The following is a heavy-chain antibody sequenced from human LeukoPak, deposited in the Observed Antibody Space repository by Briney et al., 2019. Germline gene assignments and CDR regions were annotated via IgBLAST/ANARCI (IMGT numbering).Heavy chain of an antibody. CDR1: GGTFSSYA. Sequence: SVNVSCKASGGTFSSYAISWVRQAPGQGLEWMGGIIPIFGTANYAQKFQGRVTITADESTSTAYMELSSLRSEDTAVYYCARVLRIQLWSRDNWYFDLWGRGTLVTVSS. J-gene: IGHJ2*01. CDR2: IIPIFGTA. CDR3: ARVLRIQLWSRDNWYFDL. V-gene: IGHV1-69*13. D-gene: IGHD5-18*01.